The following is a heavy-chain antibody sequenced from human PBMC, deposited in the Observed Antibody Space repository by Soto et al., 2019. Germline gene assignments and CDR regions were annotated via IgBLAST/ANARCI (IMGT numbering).Heavy chain of an antibody. D-gene: IGHD3-9*01. J-gene: IGHJ3*02. CDR1: GGSISSGGYY. Sequence: QVQLQESGPGLVKPSQTLSLTCTVSGGSISSGGYYWSWIRQHPGKGLEWIGYIYYSGSTYYNPSLKGRVTISVDTSKNQFSLKLSSVTAADTAVYYCARVETYDILTGYWAFDIWGQGTMVTVSS. CDR2: IYYSGST. CDR3: ARVETYDILTGYWAFDI. V-gene: IGHV4-31*03.